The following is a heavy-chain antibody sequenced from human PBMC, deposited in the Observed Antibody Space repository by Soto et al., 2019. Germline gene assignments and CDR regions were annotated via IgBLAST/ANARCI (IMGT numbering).Heavy chain of an antibody. V-gene: IGHV4-30-4*01. D-gene: IGHD3-16*01. J-gene: IGHJ4*02. CDR2: IYYSGNT. Sequence: QVQLQESGPGLVKPSQTLSLTCTVSGGSTSSDNYWRWIRQPPGEGLDWIGHIYYSGNTDYNPSLKSRLAISIDTPTNQFSLKLSSVTAADTAVYFCAREGGESSDGLYYFDSWGQGSLVTVPS. CDR3: AREGGESSDGLYYFDS. CDR1: GGSTSSDNY.